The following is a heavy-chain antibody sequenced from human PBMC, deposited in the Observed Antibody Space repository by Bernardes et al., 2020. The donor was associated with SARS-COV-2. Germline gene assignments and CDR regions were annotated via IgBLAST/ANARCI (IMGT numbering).Heavy chain of an antibody. J-gene: IGHJ4*02. CDR1: GFTFSDYW. CDR2: ISYDGTTK. CDR3: AREWEEYTSSLFDF. V-gene: IGHV3-30-3*01. Sequence: GGSLRLSCAASGFTFSDYWMSWVRQAPGKGLEWVAIISYDGTTKYNADSVKGRFTITRDNSKNTLFLQMNSLTTEDTAVYYCAREWEEYTSSLFDFWGQGTLVTVSS. D-gene: IGHD6-6*01.